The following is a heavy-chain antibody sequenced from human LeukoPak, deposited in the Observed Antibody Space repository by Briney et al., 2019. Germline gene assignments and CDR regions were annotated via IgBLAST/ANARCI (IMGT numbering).Heavy chain of an antibody. D-gene: IGHD3-9*01. CDR3: ARGPKTHLVTGYNKAPLDY. CDR1: GFTFSSYG. CDR2: ISPDGSRR. J-gene: IGHJ4*02. V-gene: IGHV3-30*03. Sequence: PGGSLRLSCGASGFTFSSYGMHWVRQAPGKGLEWVTFISPDGSRRHYADSVKGRVNISRDNSKNTLLLQMNSLRADDTAVYYCARGPKTHLVTGYNKAPLDYWGQGTLVTVSS.